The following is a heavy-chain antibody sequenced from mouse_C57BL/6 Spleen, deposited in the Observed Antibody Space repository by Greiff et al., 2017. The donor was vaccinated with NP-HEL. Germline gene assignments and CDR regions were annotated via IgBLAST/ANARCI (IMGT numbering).Heavy chain of an antibody. CDR2: IRSKSNNYAT. V-gene: IGHV10-1*01. Sequence: EVHLVESGGGLVQPKGSLKLSCAASGFSFNTYAMNWVRQAPGKGLEWVARIRSKSNNYATYYADSVKDRFTISRDDSESMLYLQMNNLKTEDTAMYYCVRQDDYDVRYAMDYWGQGTSVTVSS. D-gene: IGHD2-4*01. CDR3: VRQDDYDVRYAMDY. J-gene: IGHJ4*01. CDR1: GFSFNTYA.